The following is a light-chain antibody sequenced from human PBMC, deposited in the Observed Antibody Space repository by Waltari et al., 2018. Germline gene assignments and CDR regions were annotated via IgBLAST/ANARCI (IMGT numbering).Light chain of an antibody. J-gene: IGKJ4*01. CDR2: WAS. CDR1: QSVLHSSNNKNY. CDR3: QQYYSTPPT. V-gene: IGKV4-1*01. Sequence: DIVMTQSPDSLAVSLGERATIHCKSSQSVLHSSNNKNYLAWYQQKPGQPPKLLIYWASTRESGVPDRFSGSGSGTGFTLSISSLQAEDVAIYYCQQYYSTPPTFGGGTKVEIK.